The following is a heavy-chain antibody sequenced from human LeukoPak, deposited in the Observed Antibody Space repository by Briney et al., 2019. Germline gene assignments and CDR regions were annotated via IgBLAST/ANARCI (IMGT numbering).Heavy chain of an antibody. CDR3: AREGQPRGTFDY. D-gene: IGHD2-15*01. CDR1: GFTFSNYW. V-gene: IGHV3-7*05. J-gene: IGHJ4*02. CDR2: IKQDGSEK. Sequence: PGGSLRLSCAASGFTFSNYWMTWVRQAPGKGLEWVANIKQDGSEKYYVDSVKGRFTISRDNAKNSLYLQMNSLRAEDTALYYCAREGQPRGTFDYWGQGILVTVSS.